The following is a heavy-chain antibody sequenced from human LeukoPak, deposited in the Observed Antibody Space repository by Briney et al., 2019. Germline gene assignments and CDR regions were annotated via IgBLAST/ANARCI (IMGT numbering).Heavy chain of an antibody. CDR3: ARGRFTGTLFDY. Sequence: SETLSLTCAVYGGSFSGYYWSWIRQPPGKGLEWIGEINHSGSTNYNPSLKSRVTISVDTSKNQFSLKLSSVTAADTAAYYCARGRFTGTLFDYWGQGTLVTVSS. V-gene: IGHV4-34*01. CDR1: GGSFSGYY. J-gene: IGHJ4*02. D-gene: IGHD1-1*01. CDR2: INHSGST.